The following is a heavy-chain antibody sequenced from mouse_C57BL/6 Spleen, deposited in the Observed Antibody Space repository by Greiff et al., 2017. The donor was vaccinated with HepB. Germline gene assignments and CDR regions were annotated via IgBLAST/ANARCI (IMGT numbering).Heavy chain of an antibody. CDR1: GYTFTSYW. Sequence: QVQLQQPGAELVKPGASVKMSCKASGYTFTSYWITWVKQRPGQGLEWIGDIYPGSGSTNYNEKFKSKATLTVDTSSSTAYMQLSSLTSEDSAVYYCARAGVTTVYFDYWGQGTTLTVSS. CDR2: IYPGSGST. CDR3: ARAGVTTVYFDY. J-gene: IGHJ2*01. D-gene: IGHD1-1*01. V-gene: IGHV1-55*01.